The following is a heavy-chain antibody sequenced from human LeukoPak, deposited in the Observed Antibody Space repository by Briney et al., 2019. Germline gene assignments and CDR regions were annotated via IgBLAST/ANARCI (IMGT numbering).Heavy chain of an antibody. J-gene: IGHJ5*02. CDR1: SGSISGYF. D-gene: IGHD4-11*01. Sequence: SETLSLTCTASSGSISGYFWSWIRQPPGKGLEWVGYIYYSGSTNYNPTLRSRVTMSVDTSKNQFSLKLNSVTAADTAVYYCARHPPNSWFDPWGQGTLVTVSS. V-gene: IGHV4-59*08. CDR3: ARHPPNSWFDP. CDR2: IYYSGST.